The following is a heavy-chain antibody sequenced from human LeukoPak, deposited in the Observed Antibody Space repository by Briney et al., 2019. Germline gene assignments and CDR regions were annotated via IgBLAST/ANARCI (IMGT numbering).Heavy chain of an antibody. D-gene: IGHD2-2*01. V-gene: IGHV3-9*01. CDR2: IGWSGDRM. Sequence: HPGGSLRLSCAASGFTFEDHVMHWVRQAPGKGLEWVSSIGWSGDRMGYADAVKGRFTISRDNAKNSLFLQMNSLRVEDTALYYCAKDLGGSATTVWGQGTLVTVSS. CDR3: AKDLGGSATTV. J-gene: IGHJ4*02. CDR1: GFTFEDHV.